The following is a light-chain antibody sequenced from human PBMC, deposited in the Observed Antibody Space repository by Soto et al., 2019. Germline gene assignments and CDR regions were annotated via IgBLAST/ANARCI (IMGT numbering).Light chain of an antibody. J-gene: IGKJ5*01. CDR1: QSVTSNH. V-gene: IGKV3-20*01. CDR3: RQYGTPPTT. Sequence: EIVLTQSPGTLSLSPGERATLSCRASQSVTSNHLAWHQQKPGQAPSHLFFGASIRVTGIPDRFSGSGSGTVFSLTISRLEPEDFAVYYCRQYGTPPTTFGQGTRLEIK. CDR2: GAS.